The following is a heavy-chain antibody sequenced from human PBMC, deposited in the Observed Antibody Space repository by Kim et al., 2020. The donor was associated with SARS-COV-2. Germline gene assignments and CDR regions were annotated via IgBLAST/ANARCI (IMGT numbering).Heavy chain of an antibody. Sequence: GGSLRLSCAASGFIFSNYAMTWVRQAPGKGLEWVSSITGSGGMTYYADSVKGRFTISRDNSKNMVFLQMNSLRAVDTAVYYCANVLTGYYSGGYYYGMDVWGQGTTVSVYS. CDR3: ANVLTGYYSGGYYYGMDV. D-gene: IGHD3-9*01. CDR1: GFIFSNYA. CDR2: ITGSGGMT. V-gene: IGHV3-23*01. J-gene: IGHJ6*02.